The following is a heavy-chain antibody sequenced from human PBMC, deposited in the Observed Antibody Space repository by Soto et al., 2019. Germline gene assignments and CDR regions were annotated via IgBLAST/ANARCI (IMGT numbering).Heavy chain of an antibody. J-gene: IGHJ4*02. CDR2: ISGTSDYI. CDR1: GFTFSSSS. V-gene: IGHV3-21*01. D-gene: IGHD3-10*01. CDR3: ARDTSYYGSGSYYYFDH. Sequence: EVQLVESGGGLVQPGGSLRLSCATSGFTFSSSSMNWVRQAPGKRLEWVSSISGTSDYIDYADAVKGRFTISRDNAKNSLSLQMNSLRAEDTAIYYCARDTSYYGSGSYYYFDHWGEGTPVTVSS.